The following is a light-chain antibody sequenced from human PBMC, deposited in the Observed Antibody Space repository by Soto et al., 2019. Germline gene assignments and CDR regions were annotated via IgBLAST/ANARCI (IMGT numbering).Light chain of an antibody. V-gene: IGLV1-44*01. Sequence: QSVLTQPPSASGTPGQRVTISCSGSSSNIGSNTVNWYQQLPGTAPKLLIYTNNQRPSGVPDRFSGSKSGTSASLAISGFQSGDEADYYCAAWDDSLNGVVFGGGTKVTVL. CDR1: SSNIGSNT. CDR3: AAWDDSLNGVV. CDR2: TNN. J-gene: IGLJ2*01.